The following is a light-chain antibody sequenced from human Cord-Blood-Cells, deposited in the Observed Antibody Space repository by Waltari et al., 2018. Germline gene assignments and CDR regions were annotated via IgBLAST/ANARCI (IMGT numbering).Light chain of an antibody. V-gene: IGKV3-20*01. Sequence: NVSTQSPGTLSLSPGERATLSCRASQSVSNRYLAWYQQKPGQAPRLLIYGASCRATGVPDRFSGSGSGADFTLTISRLEPEEFAVYYCQQYGSSPPLTFGGGTKVEIK. CDR1: QSVSNRY. CDR3: QQYGSSPPLT. CDR2: GAS. J-gene: IGKJ4*01.